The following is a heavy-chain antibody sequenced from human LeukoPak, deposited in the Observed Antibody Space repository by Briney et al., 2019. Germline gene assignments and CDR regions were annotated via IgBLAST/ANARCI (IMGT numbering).Heavy chain of an antibody. Sequence: ASVKVSSTASVYTFTRYYMSWGRQAPGQGFEWMGWINPNSSATKYVQKSQARVTMTRDTSINTVYMEVSGLTFDDTAVYYCARSDEYASEYYLDYWGQGTLVTVSS. D-gene: IGHD2-2*01. J-gene: IGHJ4*02. CDR1: VYTFTRYY. CDR3: ARSDEYASEYYLDY. V-gene: IGHV1-2*02. CDR2: INPNSSAT.